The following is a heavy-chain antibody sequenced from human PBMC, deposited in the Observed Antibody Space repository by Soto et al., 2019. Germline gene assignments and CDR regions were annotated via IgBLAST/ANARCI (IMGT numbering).Heavy chain of an antibody. J-gene: IGHJ2*01. CDR1: GFTFDDYA. CDR2: ISWSSGSI. V-gene: IGHV3-9*01. CDR3: VKDSRGNKYWYFDV. Sequence: EVQLVESGGGLVQPGRSLRLSCAASGFTFDDYAMHWVRQAPGKGLEWVSVISWSSGSIGYADAVKGRFTISRDNAKNSLYLQMNSLRPEDTALYYCVKDSRGNKYWYFDVWGRGTLVTVSS. D-gene: IGHD6-6*01.